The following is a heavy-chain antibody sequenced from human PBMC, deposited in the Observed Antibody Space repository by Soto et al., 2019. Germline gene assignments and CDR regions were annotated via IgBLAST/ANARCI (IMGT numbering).Heavy chain of an antibody. Sequence: SLRLSCAASGFTFSSYWMHWVRQAPGKGLVWVSRINSDGSSTSYADSVKGRFTISRDNAKNTLYLQMNSLRAEDTAVYYCARVSSYGDYDLYYYGMDVWGQGTTVTVSS. CDR3: ARVSSYGDYDLYYYGMDV. V-gene: IGHV3-74*01. J-gene: IGHJ6*02. D-gene: IGHD4-17*01. CDR1: GFTFSSYW. CDR2: INSDGSST.